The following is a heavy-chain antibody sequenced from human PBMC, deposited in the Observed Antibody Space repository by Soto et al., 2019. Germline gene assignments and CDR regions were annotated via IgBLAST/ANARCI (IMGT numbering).Heavy chain of an antibody. CDR3: ARVPGFCVHYYMDV. CDR1: GFTFSSYA. Sequence: EVQLVESGGGLVQPGGSLRLSCAASGFTFSSYAMHWVRQAPGKGLEYVSAISSNGGSTYYANSVKGRFTISRDNSKNTLYLQMGSLRAEDMAVYYCARVPGFCVHYYMDVWGKGTTVTVSS. V-gene: IGHV3-64*01. J-gene: IGHJ6*03. CDR2: ISSNGGST.